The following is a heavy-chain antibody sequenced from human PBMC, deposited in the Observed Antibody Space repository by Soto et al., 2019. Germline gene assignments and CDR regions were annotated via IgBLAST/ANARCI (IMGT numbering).Heavy chain of an antibody. J-gene: IGHJ4*02. Sequence: GASVKVSCEACGYTFTSYAMHWVRQAPGQRLEWMGWINAGNGNTKYSQKFQGRVTITRDTSASTAYMELSSLRSEDTAVYYCARGSGYYYWDDYWGQGTLVTVSS. CDR1: GYTFTSYA. V-gene: IGHV1-3*01. D-gene: IGHD3-22*01. CDR3: ARGSGYYYWDDY. CDR2: INAGNGNT.